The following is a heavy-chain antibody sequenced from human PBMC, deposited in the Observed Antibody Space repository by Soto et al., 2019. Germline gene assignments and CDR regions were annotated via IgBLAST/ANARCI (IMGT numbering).Heavy chain of an antibody. J-gene: IGHJ6*02. CDR3: ARVIGIAVAGTNVYYYYGMDV. CDR2: IYHSGST. CDR1: GGSISSSNW. D-gene: IGHD6-19*01. V-gene: IGHV4-4*02. Sequence: PSETLSLTCAVSGGSISSSNWWSWVRQPPGKGLEWIGEIYHSGSTNYNPSLKSRVTISVDKSKNQFSLKLSSVTAADTAVYYCARVIGIAVAGTNVYYYYGMDVWGQGTTVTVSS.